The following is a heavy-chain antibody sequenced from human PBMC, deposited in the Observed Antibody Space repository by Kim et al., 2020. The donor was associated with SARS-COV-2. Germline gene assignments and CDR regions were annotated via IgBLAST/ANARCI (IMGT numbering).Heavy chain of an antibody. J-gene: IGHJ2*01. CDR1: GFTFDDYG. Sequence: GGSLRLSCAASGFTFDDYGMSWVRQAPGKGLEWVSGINWNGGSTGYADSVKGRFTISRDNAKNSLYLQMNSLRAEDTALYHCARATIYNWNDVFPSRWYFDLWGRGTLVTVSS. CDR3: ARATIYNWNDVFPSRWYFDL. CDR2: INWNGGST. V-gene: IGHV3-20*01. D-gene: IGHD1-1*01.